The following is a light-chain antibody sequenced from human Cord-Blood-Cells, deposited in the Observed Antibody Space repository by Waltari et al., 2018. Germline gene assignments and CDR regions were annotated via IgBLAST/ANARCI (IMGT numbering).Light chain of an antibody. Sequence: EIVLTQSPGTLSLSPGERATLSCRASQSVSSSYLAWYQQKPGQAPRLLIYGASSRVTGIPDRCSGSGSGTDFTLTISRPEPEDFAVYYCQQYGSSLYSFGQGTKLEIK. V-gene: IGKV3-20*01. CDR3: QQYGSSLYS. J-gene: IGKJ2*03. CDR2: GAS. CDR1: QSVSSSY.